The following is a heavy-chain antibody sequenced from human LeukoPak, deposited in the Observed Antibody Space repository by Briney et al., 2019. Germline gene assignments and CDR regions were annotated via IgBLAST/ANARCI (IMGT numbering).Heavy chain of an antibody. D-gene: IGHD6-19*01. CDR1: GFTFSSYA. Sequence: QPGRSLRLSCAASGFTFSSYAMHWVRQAPGKGLEWVSGISGDGSITYYADSVKGRFTISRDNSKNTLYLQMNSLSTEDTAVYYCAKGSRSSGWSPWGQGTLVTVSS. CDR3: AKGSRSSGWSP. V-gene: IGHV3-23*01. CDR2: ISGDGSIT. J-gene: IGHJ5*02.